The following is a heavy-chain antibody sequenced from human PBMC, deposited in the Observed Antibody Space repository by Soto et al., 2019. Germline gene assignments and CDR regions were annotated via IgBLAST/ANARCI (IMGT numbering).Heavy chain of an antibody. D-gene: IGHD5-12*01. CDR2: FDPEDGET. CDR1: GYTLTELS. J-gene: IGHJ6*02. CDR3: ATAAGYSGYQIYYYYGMDV. V-gene: IGHV1-24*01. Sequence: ASVKVSCKVSGYTLTELSMHWVRQAPGKGLEWMGGFDPEDGETIYAQKFQGRVTMTEDTSTDTAYMELSSLRSEDTAVYYCATAAGYSGYQIYYYYGMDVWGQGATVTVSS.